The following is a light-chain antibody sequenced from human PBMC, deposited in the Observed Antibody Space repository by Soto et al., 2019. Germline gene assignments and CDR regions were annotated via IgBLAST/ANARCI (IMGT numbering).Light chain of an antibody. V-gene: IGLV1-40*01. J-gene: IGLJ1*01. CDR3: QSYDSSLSGYG. Sequence: QSVLTQPPSVSEAPGQRVTISCTGSSSNIGAGYEAHWYQQVPGTAPKLLIYENNNRPSGVPVRFSGSKSGPSASLAITGPQAEDEAEYSCQSYDSSLSGYGFGTGTKLTVL. CDR1: SSNIGAGYE. CDR2: ENN.